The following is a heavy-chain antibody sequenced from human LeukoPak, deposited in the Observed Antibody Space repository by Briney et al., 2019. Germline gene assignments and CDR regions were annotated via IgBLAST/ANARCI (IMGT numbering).Heavy chain of an antibody. CDR3: ARQRITMIVVAAVPVGWFDP. V-gene: IGHV4-39*01. Sequence: SETLSLTCTVSGGSISSSSYYWGWIRQPPGKGLEWIGSIYYSGSTYYNPSLKSRVTISVDTSKNQFSLKLSSVTAADTAVYYCARQRITMIVVAAVPVGWFDPWGQGTLVTVSS. J-gene: IGHJ5*02. CDR2: IYYSGST. CDR1: GGSISSSSYY. D-gene: IGHD3-22*01.